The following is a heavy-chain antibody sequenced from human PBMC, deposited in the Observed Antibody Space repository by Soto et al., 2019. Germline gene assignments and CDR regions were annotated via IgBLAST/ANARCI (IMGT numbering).Heavy chain of an antibody. D-gene: IGHD6-25*01. J-gene: IGHJ6*03. Sequence: GASVKVSCKASGYTFTSYGISWVRQAPGQGLEWMGWISAYNGNTNYAQKLQGRVTMTTDTSTSTAYMELRSLRSDDTAVYYCASLNGSGPPYYAYYNRDVWGKGTTFTFSS. CDR1: GYTFTSYG. CDR3: ASLNGSGPPYYAYYNRDV. V-gene: IGHV1-18*01. CDR2: ISAYNGNT.